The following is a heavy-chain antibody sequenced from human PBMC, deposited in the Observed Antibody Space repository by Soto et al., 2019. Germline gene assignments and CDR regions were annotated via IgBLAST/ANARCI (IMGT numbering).Heavy chain of an antibody. D-gene: IGHD3-10*01. CDR2: IYYSGST. J-gene: IGHJ6*02. Sequence: WATLSLTCPASGGSIISRSYYCGWIRQPTGKGPAWIGSIYYSGSTYYNPSLTSRVTISVDTSKNQFSLKLSSVTAAHTAVYYCARPKRYSYGSGSYHFWYYGMDVWGQGTPVTDSS. CDR1: GGSIISRSYY. CDR3: ARPKRYSYGSGSYHFWYYGMDV. V-gene: IGHV4-39*01.